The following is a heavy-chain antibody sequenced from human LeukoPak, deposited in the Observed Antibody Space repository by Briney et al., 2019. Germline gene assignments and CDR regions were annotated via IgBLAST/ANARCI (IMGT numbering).Heavy chain of an antibody. V-gene: IGHV1-2*02. CDR3: AREAQGYGETGAFDI. D-gene: IGHD4-17*01. J-gene: IGHJ3*02. CDR2: INPNSGGT. Sequence: ASVKVSCKXSGYTFTGYYMHWVRQAPGQGLEWMGWINPNSGGTNYSQKFQGRVTMTRDTSISTAYMELSRLRSDDTAVYYCAREAQGYGETGAFDIWGQGTMVTVSS. CDR1: GYTFTGYY.